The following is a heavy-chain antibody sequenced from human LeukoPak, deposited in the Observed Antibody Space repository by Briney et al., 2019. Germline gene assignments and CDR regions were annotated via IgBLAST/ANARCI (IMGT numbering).Heavy chain of an antibody. Sequence: GGSLRLSCVASGYTFSSYEMNWVRQAPGKGLEWLSYIDGSSSRTNYADSVKGRFTISRDNVKNSLYLQMNSLRAEDTAVYFCARRGTDYCTPSSCHPNWFAPWGQGTQVTVSS. CDR3: ARRGTDYCTPSSCHPNWFAP. CDR1: GYTFSSYE. J-gene: IGHJ5*02. D-gene: IGHD4-11*01. V-gene: IGHV3-48*03. CDR2: IDGSSSRT.